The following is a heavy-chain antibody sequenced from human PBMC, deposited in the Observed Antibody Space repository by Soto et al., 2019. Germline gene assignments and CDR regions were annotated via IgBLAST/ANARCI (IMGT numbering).Heavy chain of an antibody. CDR3: ARDLRGRGYDMFNAFDI. J-gene: IGHJ3*02. Sequence: GASVKVSCKASGYTFTSYYMHWVRQAPGQGLEWMGIINPSGGSTSYAQKFQGRVTMTRDTSTSTVYMELSSLRSEDTAVYYCARDLRGRGYDMFNAFDIWGQGTMVTVSS. V-gene: IGHV1-46*03. CDR1: GYTFTSYY. D-gene: IGHD5-12*01. CDR2: INPSGGST.